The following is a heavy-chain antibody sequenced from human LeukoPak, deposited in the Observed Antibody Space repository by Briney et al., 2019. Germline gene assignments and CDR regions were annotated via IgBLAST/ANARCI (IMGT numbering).Heavy chain of an antibody. CDR1: GGSISRTSYY. Sequence: SETLSLTCTVSGGSISRTSYYWDWIRQPPGKGLEWIGNVFDSGSTHYNPSLKSRVTISVDTSKNQFSLRLSSVTAADTAVYYCARHTRPGPSGYENAFDIWGQGTMVTVSS. J-gene: IGHJ3*02. D-gene: IGHD5-12*01. V-gene: IGHV4-39*01. CDR2: VFDSGST. CDR3: ARHTRPGPSGYENAFDI.